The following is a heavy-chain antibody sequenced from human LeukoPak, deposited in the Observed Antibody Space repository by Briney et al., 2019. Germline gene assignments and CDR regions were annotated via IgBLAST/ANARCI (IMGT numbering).Heavy chain of an antibody. CDR3: SREDRGLADTVYYYYHYMDV. J-gene: IGHJ6*03. D-gene: IGHD2-15*01. V-gene: IGHV3-20*04. CDR2: MNWNGCST. CDR1: GCTFDDYG. Sequence: GRSLRLSCAASGCTFDDYGMVWVRQAGGKGREGVCGMNWNGCSTGYADSVRGRFTIARDNAKNSLYLRMNRRRAEDTPVYWLSREDRGLADTVYYYYHYMDVWGKGTTVTVSS.